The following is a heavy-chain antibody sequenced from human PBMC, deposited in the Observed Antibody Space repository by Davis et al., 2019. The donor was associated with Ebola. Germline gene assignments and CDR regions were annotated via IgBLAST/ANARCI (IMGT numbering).Heavy chain of an antibody. V-gene: IGHV3-73*01. Sequence: GGSLRLSCAASGFTFSGSAMHWVRQASGKGLEWVGRIRSKANSYATAYAASVKGRFTISRDDSKNTAYLQMNSLKTEDTAVYYCAIRVYRNWFDPWGQGTLVTVSS. CDR1: GFTFSGSA. D-gene: IGHD6-13*01. CDR3: AIRVYRNWFDP. CDR2: IRSKANSYAT. J-gene: IGHJ5*02.